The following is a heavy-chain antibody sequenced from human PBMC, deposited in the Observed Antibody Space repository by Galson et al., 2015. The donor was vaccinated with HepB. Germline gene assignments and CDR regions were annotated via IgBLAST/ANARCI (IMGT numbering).Heavy chain of an antibody. J-gene: IGHJ4*02. CDR2: TYYRSKWYN. Sequence: CAISGDSVSSNTAAWNRIRQSPSRGLEWLGRTYYRSKWYNDYAVSVKSRISINPDTSKNQFSLQLNSVTPEDTAVYYCARDGDLPFDYWGQGTLVTVSS. V-gene: IGHV6-1*01. CDR1: GDSVSSNTAA. CDR3: ARDGDLPFDY. D-gene: IGHD3-10*01.